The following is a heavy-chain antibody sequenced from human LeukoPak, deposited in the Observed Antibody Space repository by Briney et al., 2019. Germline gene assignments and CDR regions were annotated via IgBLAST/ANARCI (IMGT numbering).Heavy chain of an antibody. CDR3: AKGKAYYYDMDV. J-gene: IGHJ6*02. CDR2: IGGSGLST. Sequence: PGGSLRLSCAASGFTFSSYAMTWVRQAPGKGLGWVSSIGGSGLSTYYADFVRGRFTISRDNSKNTLFLQVNSLRVEDTAIYYCAKGKAYYYDMDVWGQGTAVTVSS. V-gene: IGHV3-23*01. CDR1: GFTFSSYA.